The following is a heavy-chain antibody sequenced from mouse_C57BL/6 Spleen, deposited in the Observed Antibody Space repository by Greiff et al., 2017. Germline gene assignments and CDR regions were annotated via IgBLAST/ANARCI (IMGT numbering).Heavy chain of an antibody. J-gene: IGHJ4*01. Sequence: QVQLQQSGAELVKPGASVKISCKASGYAFSSYWMNWVKQRPGKGLEWIGQIYPGDGDTNYNGKFKGKATLTADKSSSTAYMQLSSLTSEDSAVYFCARRRRDYYARDYWGQGTSVTVSS. CDR2: IYPGDGDT. CDR3: ARRRRDYYARDY. CDR1: GYAFSSYW. V-gene: IGHV1-80*01.